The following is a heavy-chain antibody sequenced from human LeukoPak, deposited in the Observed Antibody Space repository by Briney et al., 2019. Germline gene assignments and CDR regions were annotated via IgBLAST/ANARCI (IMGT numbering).Heavy chain of an antibody. CDR2: IYPSGST. CDR3: AREVESQGRSLDI. Sequence: SETLSLTCTVSGGSISSYYWSWIRQPAGKGLEWIGRIYPSGSTNYNPSLKSRVTMSVDTSKNQFSLRLSSVTAADTAVYYCAREVESQGRSLDIWGQGTMVTVSS. D-gene: IGHD3-3*01. CDR1: GGSISSYY. J-gene: IGHJ3*02. V-gene: IGHV4-4*07.